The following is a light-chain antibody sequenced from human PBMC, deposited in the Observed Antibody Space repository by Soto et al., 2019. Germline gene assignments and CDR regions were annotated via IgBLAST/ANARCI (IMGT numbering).Light chain of an antibody. Sequence: QSALTQPRSVSGSPGQSVTISCTGTSSDVGDYNYVSWYQQHPGKAPKLLIYAVNMRPSGVPDRFSGSKSGNTASLTISGLQAEDEADYSCCSYAGIYTWVFGGGTQLTVL. V-gene: IGLV2-11*01. CDR2: AVN. J-gene: IGLJ3*02. CDR1: SSDVGDYNY. CDR3: CSYAGIYTWV.